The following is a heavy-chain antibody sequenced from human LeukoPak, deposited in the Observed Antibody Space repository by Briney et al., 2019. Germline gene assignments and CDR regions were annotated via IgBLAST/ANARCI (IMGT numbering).Heavy chain of an antibody. CDR3: ARAIRNFWFDP. D-gene: IGHD4-11*01. V-gene: IGHV4-34*01. J-gene: IGHJ5*02. CDR2: INHSGST. Sequence: PSETLSLTCAVYCGSFSGYYWSWIRQPPGKGLEWIGEINHSGSTNYNPSLKSRVTISVDTSKNQFSLKLSSVTAADTAVYYCARAIRNFWFDPWGQGTLVTVSS. CDR1: CGSFSGYY.